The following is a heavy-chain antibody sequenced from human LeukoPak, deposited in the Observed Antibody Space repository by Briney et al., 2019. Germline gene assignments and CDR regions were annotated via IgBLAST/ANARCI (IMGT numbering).Heavy chain of an antibody. V-gene: IGHV4-30-4*08. CDR1: GGSISSGDYY. CDR2: IYYSGST. CDR3: ARDLAGSGHDAFDI. D-gene: IGHD6-19*01. J-gene: IGHJ3*02. Sequence: SETLSLTCTVSGGSISSGDYYWSWIRQPPGKGLEWIGYIYYSGSTYYNSSLKSRVTISVDTSKNQFSLKLSSVTAADTAVYYCARDLAGSGHDAFDIWGQGTMVTVSS.